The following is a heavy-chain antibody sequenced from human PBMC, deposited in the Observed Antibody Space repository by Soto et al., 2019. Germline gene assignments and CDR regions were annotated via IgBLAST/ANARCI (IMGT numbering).Heavy chain of an antibody. V-gene: IGHV1-18*04. CDR2: ISGYNGKT. D-gene: IGHD5-18*01. J-gene: IGHJ3*01. CDR3: VRGAPEGYTYGYGALHF. CDR1: GYPFSSYG. Sequence: ASVKVSCKTSGYPFSSYGISWVRQAPGQGLEWLGWISGYNGKTEYGQKVQDRLILTTDTSTNTVYMEMRNLRSDDTAVYYCVRGAPEGYTYGYGALHFWGQGTMVTVSS.